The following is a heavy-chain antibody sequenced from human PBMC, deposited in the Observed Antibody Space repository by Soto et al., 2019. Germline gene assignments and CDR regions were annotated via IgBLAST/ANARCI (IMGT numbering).Heavy chain of an antibody. CDR2: IKEDGSEK. CDR3: VRTGWNPPDY. V-gene: IGHV3-7*01. D-gene: IGHD1-1*01. CDR1: GFTFNRHW. Sequence: EVQLVESGGGLVQPGGSLRLSCAVSGFTFNRHWMSWVRQTPGKGLEWVASIKEDGSEKSYVDSVKGRFTISRDNAKNSLFLKMNSLRVEDTAVYYCVRTGWNPPDYWGQGTLGTVSS. J-gene: IGHJ4*02.